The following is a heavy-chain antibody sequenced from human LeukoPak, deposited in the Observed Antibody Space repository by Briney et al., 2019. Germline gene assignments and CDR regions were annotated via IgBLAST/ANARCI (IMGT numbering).Heavy chain of an antibody. V-gene: IGHV3-7*01. CDR2: INQDGTEK. Sequence: PGGSLRLSCAASGFTFSSYSMNWVRQAPGKGLEWVANINQDGTEKYYVDSVKGRFTISRDNAKNSLYLQMNSLRAEDTAVYYCASRYYDFWSGSKGYFDYWGQGTLVTVSS. J-gene: IGHJ4*02. D-gene: IGHD3-3*01. CDR3: ASRYYDFWSGSKGYFDY. CDR1: GFTFSSYS.